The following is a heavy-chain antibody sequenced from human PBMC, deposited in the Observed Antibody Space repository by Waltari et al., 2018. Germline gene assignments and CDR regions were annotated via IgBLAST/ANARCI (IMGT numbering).Heavy chain of an antibody. CDR1: GGSFSGYY. CDR2: FTHRGTA. V-gene: IGHV4-34*01. CDR3: VRGRYYDSSGYLY. Sequence: QVQLQQWGAGLLKPSETLSLTCAFYGGSFSGYYWSWFRQPPGKGLEWIGRFTHRGTAIYKSSLRSRLTLAVDSSKNQLSLKLSSVTAADSAVYYCVRGRYYDSSGYLYWGQGTLVSVSS. J-gene: IGHJ4*02. D-gene: IGHD3-22*01.